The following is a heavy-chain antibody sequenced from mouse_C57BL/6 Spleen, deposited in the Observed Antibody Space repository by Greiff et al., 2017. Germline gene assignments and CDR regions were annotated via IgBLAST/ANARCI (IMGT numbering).Heavy chain of an antibody. Sequence: QVQLQQSGAELVRPGTSVKVSFKASGYAFTNSLIEWVKQRPGQGLEWIGVINPGSGGTNYNGKFKGKATLTADKSSSTAYMQLSSLTSEDSAVYFCARYSNYGYYFDYWGQGTTLTVSS. V-gene: IGHV1-54*01. CDR2: INPGSGGT. CDR3: ARYSNYGYYFDY. CDR1: GYAFTNSL. D-gene: IGHD2-5*01. J-gene: IGHJ2*01.